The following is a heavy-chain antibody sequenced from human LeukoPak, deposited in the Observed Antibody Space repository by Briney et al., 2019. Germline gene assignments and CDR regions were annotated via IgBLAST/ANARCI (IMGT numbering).Heavy chain of an antibody. CDR3: AAGYSSSWYKTYNWFDP. J-gene: IGHJ5*01. Sequence: PGGSLRLSCAASGFTVSSNYMSWVRQAPGKGLEWVSVIYSGGSTYYADSVKGRFTISRDNSKNTLYLQMNSLRAEDTAVYYCAAGYSSSWYKTYNWFDPWGQGTLATVS. CDR1: GFTVSSNY. V-gene: IGHV3-53*01. CDR2: IYSGGST. D-gene: IGHD6-13*01.